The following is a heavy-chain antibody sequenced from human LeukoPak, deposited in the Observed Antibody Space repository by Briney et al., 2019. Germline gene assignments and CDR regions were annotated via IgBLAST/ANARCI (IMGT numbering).Heavy chain of an antibody. CDR3: ARGGQGDGYSADEAFDI. CDR1: GDSVSSNSS. J-gene: IGHJ3*02. CDR2: TYYRSKWYN. V-gene: IGHV6-1*01. D-gene: IGHD5-18*01. Sequence: SQTLSLTCAISGDSVSSNSSWNWIRQPPSRGLEWLGRTYYRSKWYNDYVVSVKSRININPDTSKNQFSLQLNSVTPEDTAVYYCARGGQGDGYSADEAFDIWGQGTMVTVSS.